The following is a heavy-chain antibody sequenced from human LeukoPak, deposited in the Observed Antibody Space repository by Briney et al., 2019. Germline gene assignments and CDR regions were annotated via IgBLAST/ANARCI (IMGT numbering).Heavy chain of an antibody. Sequence: GGSLRLSCAVYGFTFTNYEMNWVRQATGKGLEWISYSSSINDTIYYADSVKGRFTISRDNAKNSLYLQMNSLRAEDTAVYHCARGRAKDDIFTGKPWDLDYWGQGTLVTVSS. J-gene: IGHJ4*02. CDR3: ARGRAKDDIFTGKPWDLDY. V-gene: IGHV3-48*03. CDR2: SSSINDTI. D-gene: IGHD3-9*01. CDR1: GFTFTNYE.